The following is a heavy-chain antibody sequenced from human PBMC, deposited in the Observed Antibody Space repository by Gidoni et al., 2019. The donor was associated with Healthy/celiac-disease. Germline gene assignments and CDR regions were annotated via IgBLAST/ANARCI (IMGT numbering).Heavy chain of an antibody. CDR3: AHSPVETIFGVVIRYNWFDP. V-gene: IGHV2-5*02. D-gene: IGHD3-3*01. Sequence: QITLKESGPTLVKHTQTLTLTCTFSGLSLSTSGVGVGWIRQPPGKALEWLALIYWDDDKRYSPSLKSMLTITKDTSKNQVVLTMTNMDPVDTSTYYCAHSPVETIFGVVIRYNWFDPWGQGTLVTVSS. J-gene: IGHJ5*02. CDR2: IYWDDDK. CDR1: GLSLSTSGVG.